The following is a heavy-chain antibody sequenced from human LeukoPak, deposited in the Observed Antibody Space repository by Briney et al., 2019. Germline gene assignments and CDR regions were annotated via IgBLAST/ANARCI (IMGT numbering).Heavy chain of an antibody. CDR3: ARELWFGESAWFDP. J-gene: IGHJ5*02. CDR2: IYYSGST. V-gene: IGHV4-39*07. CDR1: GGSISSSSYY. Sequence: SETLSLTCTVSGGSISSSSYYWGWIRQPPGKGLEWIGSIYYSGSTYYNPSLKSRVTISVDTSKNQFSLRLSSVTAADTAVYYCARELWFGESAWFDPWGQGTLVTVSS. D-gene: IGHD3-10*01.